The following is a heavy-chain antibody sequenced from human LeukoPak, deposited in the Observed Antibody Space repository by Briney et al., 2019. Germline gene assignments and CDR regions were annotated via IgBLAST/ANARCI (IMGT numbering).Heavy chain of an antibody. J-gene: IGHJ4*02. CDR3: ASGRQLGY. D-gene: IGHD6-13*01. CDR1: GFTFSNYW. V-gene: IGHV3-7*01. Sequence: GGSLRLSCAASGFTFSNYWVSWVRQAPGKGLEWVANIKEDGSEKYYVDSVKGRFTISRDNARNSLYLQMNSLRAEDTAVCYCASGRQLGYWGQGTLVTVSS. CDR2: IKEDGSEK.